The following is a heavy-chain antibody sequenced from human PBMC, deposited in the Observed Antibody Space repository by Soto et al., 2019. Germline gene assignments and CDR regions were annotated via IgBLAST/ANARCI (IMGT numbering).Heavy chain of an antibody. CDR3: ANDFLKVELLHFGEPAPPYQFYYGMDV. Sequence: QVQLVESGGGVVQAGGSLRLSCAASGVTFSRYGMHWVRQAPGKGLEWVALISYDGTNKDYEDSVRGRFTISRDNSRNTLYLQMNSLRGEDAAVYYCANDFLKVELLHFGEPAPPYQFYYGMDVWGQGTTVTVSS. CDR1: GVTFSRYG. D-gene: IGHD3-10*01. J-gene: IGHJ6*02. V-gene: IGHV3-30*18. CDR2: ISYDGTNK.